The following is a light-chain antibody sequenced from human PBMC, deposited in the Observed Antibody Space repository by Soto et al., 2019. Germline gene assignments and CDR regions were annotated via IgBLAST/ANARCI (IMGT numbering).Light chain of an antibody. CDR3: CSYAGSYIWV. V-gene: IGLV2-11*01. CDR1: SSDVGGYNY. Sequence: QSALTQPRSVSGSPGQSVTISCAGTSSDVGGYNYVSWYQQHPGKAPKLMIYDVNERPSGVPDRFSGSKSGNTASLTISGLQVEDEADYYGCSYAGSYIWVFGGGTKLTGL. CDR2: DVN. J-gene: IGLJ3*02.